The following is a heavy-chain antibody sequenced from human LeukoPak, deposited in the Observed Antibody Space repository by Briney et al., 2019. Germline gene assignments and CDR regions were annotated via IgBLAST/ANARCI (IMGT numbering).Heavy chain of an antibody. D-gene: IGHD2-15*01. Sequence: PGGSLRLSCAASGFTFNNAWMSWVRQAPGKGLEWMAVTSYDGSNKYYADSVKGRFTISRDNSKNTLYVQVNSLSAEDTAVYYCVKDRGSYYYDMDVWGQGTTVTVS. CDR2: TSYDGSNK. CDR3: VKDRGSYYYDMDV. J-gene: IGHJ6*02. CDR1: GFTFNNAW. V-gene: IGHV3-30*18.